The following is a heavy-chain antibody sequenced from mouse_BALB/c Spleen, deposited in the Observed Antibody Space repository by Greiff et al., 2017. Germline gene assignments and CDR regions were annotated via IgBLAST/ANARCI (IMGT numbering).Heavy chain of an antibody. V-gene: IGHV1S81*02. CDR3: TRSPDWDYFDY. Sequence: VQLQQPGAELVKPGASVKLSCKASGYTFTSYYMYWVKQRPGQGLEWIGGINPSNGGTNFNEKFKSKATLTVDKSSSTAYMQLSSLTSEDSAVYYCTRSPDWDYFDYWGQGTTLTVSS. J-gene: IGHJ2*01. CDR1: GYTFTSYY. CDR2: INPSNGGT. D-gene: IGHD4-1*01.